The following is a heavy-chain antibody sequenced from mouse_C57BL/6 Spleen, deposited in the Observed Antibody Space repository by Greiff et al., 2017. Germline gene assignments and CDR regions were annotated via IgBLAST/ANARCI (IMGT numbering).Heavy chain of an antibody. D-gene: IGHD2-2*01. J-gene: IGHJ4*01. CDR1: GYTFTDYY. CDR3: ARRLPYYYAMDY. CDR2: INPNNGGT. Sequence: EVQLQQSGPELVKPGASVKISCKASGYTFTDYYMNWVKQSNGKSLEWIGDINPNNGGTSYNQKFKGKATLTVDKSSSTAYMELRSLTSEDSAVYYCARRLPYYYAMDYWGQVTSVTVSS. V-gene: IGHV1-26*01.